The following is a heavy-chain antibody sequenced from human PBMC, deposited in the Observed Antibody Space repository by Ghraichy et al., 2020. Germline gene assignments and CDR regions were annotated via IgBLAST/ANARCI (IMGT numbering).Heavy chain of an antibody. CDR3: TRGGQRNRGQADGLDL. J-gene: IGHJ6*02. Sequence: GGSLRLSCAASGFSFSSYDMHWVRQLTGKGLEWVSGIGTAGDTNYAGSVKGRLTISRENAKNFLYLQMNGLRAGDTAVYYCTRGGQRNRGQADGLDLWGQGTTVIVSS. CDR2: IGTAGDT. V-gene: IGHV3-13*01. D-gene: IGHD3-10*01. CDR1: GFSFSSYD.